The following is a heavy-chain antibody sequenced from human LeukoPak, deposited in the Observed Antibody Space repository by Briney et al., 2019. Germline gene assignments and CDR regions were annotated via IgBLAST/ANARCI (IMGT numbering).Heavy chain of an antibody. CDR3: ARDLSGIAGYTYGRGIDY. Sequence: PGGSLRLSCAASGFTFSSHWMSWVRQAPGKGLEWVANIKKDGCEKYYVDAVKGRFTISRDDAKTSLYLQMNSLRAEDTAVYYCARDLSGIAGYTYGRGIDYWGQGTLVTVSS. CDR1: GFTFSSHW. J-gene: IGHJ4*02. CDR2: IKKDGCEK. V-gene: IGHV3-7*01. D-gene: IGHD5-18*01.